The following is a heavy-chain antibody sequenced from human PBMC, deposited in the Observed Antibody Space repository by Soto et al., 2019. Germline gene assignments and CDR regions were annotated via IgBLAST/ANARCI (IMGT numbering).Heavy chain of an antibody. D-gene: IGHD6-19*01. V-gene: IGHV3-30*18. CDR1: GFTFSSYG. CDR3: AKDAGQWTQYDY. J-gene: IGHJ4*02. Sequence: QVQLVESGGGVVQPGRSLRLSCAASGFTFSSYGMHWVRQAPGKGLEWVAVISYDGSNKYYADSVKGRFTISRDNSKNTLYLQMISLRAEDTAVYYCAKDAGQWTQYDYWGQGTLVTVSS. CDR2: ISYDGSNK.